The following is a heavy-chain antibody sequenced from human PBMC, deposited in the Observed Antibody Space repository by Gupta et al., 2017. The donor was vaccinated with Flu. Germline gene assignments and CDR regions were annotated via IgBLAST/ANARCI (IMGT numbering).Heavy chain of an antibody. J-gene: IGHJ6*02. Sequence: RQAPGKGLEWVATVWFDETNKYYVDSVTGRFTISRDNSKNTLYLQIHSLRPEDTAVYYCARDLMASMVSPYYYGLDVWGQGTAVTVSS. V-gene: IGHV3-33*01. CDR3: ARDLMASMVSPYYYGLDV. CDR2: VWFDETNK. D-gene: IGHD5-18*01.